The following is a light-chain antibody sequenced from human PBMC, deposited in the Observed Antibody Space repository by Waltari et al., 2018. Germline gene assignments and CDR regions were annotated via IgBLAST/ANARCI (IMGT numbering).Light chain of an antibody. CDR2: AAS. V-gene: IGKV1-NL1*01. J-gene: IGKJ2*03. CDR3: QQYDDLPYS. CDR1: QGFSNW. Sequence: DIQMTQSPSSLSASVGDKVTITCHASQGFSNWLACYQQKPGKAPKPLIFAASSLQSGVPSMFSGSGSGTDYTLTISSLQPEDFATCYCQQYDDLPYSFGQGT.